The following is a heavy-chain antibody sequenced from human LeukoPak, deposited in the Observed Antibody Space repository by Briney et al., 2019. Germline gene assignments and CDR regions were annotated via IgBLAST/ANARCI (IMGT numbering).Heavy chain of an antibody. D-gene: IGHD3-22*01. V-gene: IGHV4-34*01. CDR3: ARQRHDSSGYYYENFDY. Sequence: KASETLSLTCAVYGGSFSSYYWSWIRQPPGKGLEWIGEINHSGSTNYNPSLKSRVTISVDTSKNQFSLKLSSVTAADTAVYYCARQRHDSSGYYYENFDYWGQGTLVTVSS. CDR1: GGSFSSYY. J-gene: IGHJ4*02. CDR2: INHSGST.